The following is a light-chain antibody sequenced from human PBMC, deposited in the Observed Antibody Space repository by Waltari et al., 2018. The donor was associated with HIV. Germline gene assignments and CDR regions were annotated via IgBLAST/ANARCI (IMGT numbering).Light chain of an antibody. V-gene: IGKV4-1*01. CDR2: WAT. CDR3: QQYYSTPYT. Sequence: DIVMTQYPDSLAVPLGERATITCNSSQTVLYSSNKKNFLSWYQQKPGQPPKLLISWATTRDSGVPDRFSGSGSGTDFTLTVSSLQAEDVAFYYCQQYYSTPYTFGRGTKV. J-gene: IGKJ2*01. CDR1: QTVLYSSNKKNF.